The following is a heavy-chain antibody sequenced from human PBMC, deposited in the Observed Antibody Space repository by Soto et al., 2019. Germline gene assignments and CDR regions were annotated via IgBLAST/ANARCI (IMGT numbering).Heavy chain of an antibody. CDR1: GFTLSRHT. J-gene: IGHJ3*02. CDR3: VRDYYDTSGYQNTFDM. CDR2: IGSRTSDI. V-gene: IGHV3-21*01. D-gene: IGHD3-22*01. Sequence: SCXASGFTLSRHTMNWVRQAPGKGLEWVSFIGSRTSDIYYADSVKGRFTISRDNAKNSLYLDLTRLRAEDTAVYFCVRDYYDTSGYQNTFDMWGQGTMVIVSS.